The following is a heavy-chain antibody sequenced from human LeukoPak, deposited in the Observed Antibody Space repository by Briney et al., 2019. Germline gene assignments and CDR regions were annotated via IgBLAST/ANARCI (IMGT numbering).Heavy chain of an antibody. CDR1: GLTLTSNH. CDR2: IKSDGTT. Sequence: GGSLRLSCAASGLTLTSNHMSWVRQAPGKGLEWVSLIKSDGTTEYADSVKGRFTISRDNSKNTLFLQMNSLRVEDTAVYYCARLRRGYWGRGTPVTVSS. J-gene: IGHJ4*02. CDR3: ARLRRGY. V-gene: IGHV3-53*01.